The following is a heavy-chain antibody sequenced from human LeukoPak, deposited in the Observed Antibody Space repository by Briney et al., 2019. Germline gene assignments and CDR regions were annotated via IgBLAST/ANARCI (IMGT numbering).Heavy chain of an antibody. CDR3: AKDRVAAGGIGELEH. J-gene: IGHJ1*01. Sequence: AGGSLRLSCAASGFTVNTDAISWVRQAPGKGLEWVSAISGRDDATYYTDSVKGRFTISRDNSKNTLYLHMNSLRAEDTALYYCAKDRVAAGGIGELEHWGQGTLVTVSS. D-gene: IGHD6-13*01. CDR1: GFTVNTDA. V-gene: IGHV3-23*01. CDR2: ISGRDDAT.